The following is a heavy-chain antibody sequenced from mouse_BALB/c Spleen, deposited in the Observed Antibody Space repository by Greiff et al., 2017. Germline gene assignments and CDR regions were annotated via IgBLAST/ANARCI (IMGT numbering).Heavy chain of an antibody. J-gene: IGHJ2*01. CDR1: GFNIKDTY. D-gene: IGHD2-3*01. CDR3: ARIYDGYYYVDD. Sequence: VQLKESGAELVKPGASVKLSCTASGFNIKDTYMHWVKQRPEQGLEWIGRIDPANGNTKYDPKFQGKATITADTSSNTAYLQLSSLTSEDTAVYYCARIYDGYYYVDDWGQGTTLTVAS. V-gene: IGHV14-3*02. CDR2: IDPANGNT.